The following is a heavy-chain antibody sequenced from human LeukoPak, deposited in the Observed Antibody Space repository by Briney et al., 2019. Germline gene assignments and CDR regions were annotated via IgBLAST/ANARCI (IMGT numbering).Heavy chain of an antibody. CDR3: AKVQPDYDFWSGYYYYMDV. Sequence: QPGGSLRLSCAASGFTFSSHAMSWVRQAPGKGLEWVSVIGGSGDSTYYADSVKGRFTISRDNSKNTLYLQMNSLRAEDTAVYYCAKVQPDYDFWSGYYYYMDVWGKGTTVTVSS. V-gene: IGHV3-23*01. D-gene: IGHD3-3*01. CDR1: GFTFSSHA. J-gene: IGHJ6*03. CDR2: IGGSGDST.